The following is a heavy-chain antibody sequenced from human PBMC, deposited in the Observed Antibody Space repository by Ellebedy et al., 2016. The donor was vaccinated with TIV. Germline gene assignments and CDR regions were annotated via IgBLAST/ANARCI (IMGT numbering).Heavy chain of an antibody. Sequence: GESLKISCAASGFTFSVYYMSWIRQAPGKGLEWVSFISLTSTATGVGYADSVRGRFTISKDDAKNSLYLEINSLRAEDSAVYYCARENFYGMDVWGQGTTVTVSS. J-gene: IGHJ6*02. V-gene: IGHV3-11*06. CDR3: ARENFYGMDV. CDR2: ISLTSTATG. CDR1: GFTFSVYY.